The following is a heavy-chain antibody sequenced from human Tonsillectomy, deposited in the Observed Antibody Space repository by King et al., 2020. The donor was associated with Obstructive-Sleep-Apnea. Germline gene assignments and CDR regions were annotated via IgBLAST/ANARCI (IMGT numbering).Heavy chain of an antibody. CDR2: ISYDGSNK. CDR3: ARDGPVVVPAAMPGFNWFDP. Sequence: VQLVESGGGVVQPGRSLRLSCAASGFTFSTYAMYWVRQAPGKGLEWVAGISYDGSNKYYADSVKGRFTISRDNSKNTLYLQMNSLRAEDTAVYYCARDGPVVVPAAMPGFNWFDPWGQGTLVIVSS. V-gene: IGHV3-30-3*01. CDR1: GFTFSTYA. J-gene: IGHJ5*02. D-gene: IGHD2-2*01.